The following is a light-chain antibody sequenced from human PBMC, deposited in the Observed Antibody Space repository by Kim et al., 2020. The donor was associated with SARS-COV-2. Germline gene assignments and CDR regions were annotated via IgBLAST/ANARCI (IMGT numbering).Light chain of an antibody. J-gene: IGLJ3*02. V-gene: IGLV2-14*04. CDR2: DVS. Sequence: PGQSITISGTGTSSGVGAYNYVSWYQQYPGKAPKLMIYDVSKRPSGVSNRFSGSKSGNTASLTISGLQAEDEADYYCSSYTSSSPRFGGGTQLTVL. CDR1: SSGVGAYNY. CDR3: SSYTSSSPR.